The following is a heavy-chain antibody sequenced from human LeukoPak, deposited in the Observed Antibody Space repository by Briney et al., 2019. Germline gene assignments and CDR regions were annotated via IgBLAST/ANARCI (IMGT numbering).Heavy chain of an antibody. V-gene: IGHV3-30*02. J-gene: IGHJ4*02. D-gene: IGHD3-3*01. CDR3: AKDFHGHYTFDY. CDR2: IGSDGNNK. CDR1: GFTFSSYG. Sequence: GGSLRLSCAASGFTFSSYGMHWVRQAPGKGLGWVAFIGSDGNNKFYADSVKGRFTISRDTSKKMLFLQMNSLRAEDTAVYYCAKDFHGHYTFDYWGQGTLVTVSS.